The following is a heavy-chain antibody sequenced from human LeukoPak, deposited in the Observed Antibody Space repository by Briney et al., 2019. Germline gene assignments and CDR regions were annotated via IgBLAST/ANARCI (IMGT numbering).Heavy chain of an antibody. Sequence: PSETLSLTCTVSGGSISSGSYYWSWIRQPAGEGLEWVGRIYTSGSTNYNPSLKSRVTISVDTSKNQFSLKLSSVTAADTAVYYCARELRGSGNYYYYMDVWGKGTTVTVSS. CDR1: GGSISSGSYY. D-gene: IGHD3-10*01. CDR2: IYTSGST. CDR3: ARELRGSGNYYYYMDV. V-gene: IGHV4-61*02. J-gene: IGHJ6*03.